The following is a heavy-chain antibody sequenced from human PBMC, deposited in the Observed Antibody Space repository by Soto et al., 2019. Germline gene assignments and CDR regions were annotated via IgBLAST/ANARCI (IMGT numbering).Heavy chain of an antibody. D-gene: IGHD6-13*01. CDR2: IYYSGST. V-gene: IGHV4-31*03. Sequence: QVQLQESGPGLVKPSQTLSLTCTVSGGSISSCGYYWSWIRQHPGKGLEWIGYIYYSGSTYYNPSLKSGVTISLDTSKNQFSLKLRSVTAAATAVYYWARSFGVAAAGPFDYWGQGTLVTVSS. CDR1: GGSISSCGYY. J-gene: IGHJ4*02. CDR3: ARSFGVAAAGPFDY.